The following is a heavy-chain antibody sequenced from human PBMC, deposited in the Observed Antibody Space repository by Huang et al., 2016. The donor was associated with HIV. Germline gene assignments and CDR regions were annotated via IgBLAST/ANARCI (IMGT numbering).Heavy chain of an antibody. V-gene: IGHV5-51*03. CDR1: GYSFSTYW. Sequence: VQLVQSGAEVKKPGESLKISCKGSGYSFSTYWIGGVRQMPGKGLEWMGIGFPGDSDTRYSPSFQGQVTISADKSISTAYRQWSSLKASDTAMYYCASTASYSGSYRGAFDIWGQGTMVTVSS. J-gene: IGHJ3*02. CDR3: ASTASYSGSYRGAFDI. CDR2: GFPGDSDT. D-gene: IGHD1-26*01.